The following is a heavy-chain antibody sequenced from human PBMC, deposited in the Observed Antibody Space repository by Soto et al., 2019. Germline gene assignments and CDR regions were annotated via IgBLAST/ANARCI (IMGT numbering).Heavy chain of an antibody. V-gene: IGHV4-61*01. J-gene: IGHJ3*02. CDR3: ARNDAACDI. CDR1: GGSVSSGSYY. CDR2: IYYNGAT. Sequence: QVQLQESGPGLVKPSETLSLTCTVSGGSVSSGSYYWTWIRQSPGKGLEWVGYIYYNGATSYNPSLKSRFATSRDTSKNQFSLKLTSVTAADTAVYYCARNDAACDIWGQGTMVSVSS.